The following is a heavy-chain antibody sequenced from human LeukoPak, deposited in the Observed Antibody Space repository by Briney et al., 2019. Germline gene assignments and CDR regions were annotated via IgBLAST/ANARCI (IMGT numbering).Heavy chain of an antibody. J-gene: IGHJ6*02. V-gene: IGHV1-2*04. D-gene: IGHD2-15*01. Sequence: ASVKVSCKASGYTFTSYGISWVRQAPGQGLEWMGWINPNNGGTNYAQKFQGSVTMTRDTSINTAYMEVSRLRSDDTAVYYCARDHCSSGGCYEDYYYGVDVWGQGTTVTVSS. CDR1: GYTFTSYG. CDR3: ARDHCSSGGCYEDYYYGVDV. CDR2: INPNNGGT.